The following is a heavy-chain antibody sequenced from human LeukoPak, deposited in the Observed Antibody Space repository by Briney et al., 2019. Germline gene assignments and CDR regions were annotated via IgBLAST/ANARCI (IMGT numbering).Heavy chain of an antibody. V-gene: IGHV1-69*04. CDR3: ARDGSDRYWDYYYGMDV. D-gene: IGHD1-14*01. Sequence: SVKVSCKASGGTFSSYAISWVRQAPGQGLEWTGRIIPILGIANYAQKFQGRVTITADKSTSTAYMELSSLRSEDTAVYYCARDGSDRYWDYYYGMDVWGQGTTVTVSS. J-gene: IGHJ6*02. CDR1: GGTFSSYA. CDR2: IIPILGIA.